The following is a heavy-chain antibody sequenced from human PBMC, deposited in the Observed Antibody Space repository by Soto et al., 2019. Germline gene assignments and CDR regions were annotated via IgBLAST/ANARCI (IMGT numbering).Heavy chain of an antibody. D-gene: IGHD2-15*01. V-gene: IGHV5-10-1*01. J-gene: IGHJ5*02. CDR2: IDPSDSYT. CDR1: GYSFTSYW. CDR3: ARRLGYCSGGSCYTWFDP. Sequence: RGESLKISCKGSGYSFTSYWISWVRQMPGKGLEWMGRIDPSDSYTNYSPSFQGHVTISADKSISTAYLQWSSLKASDTAMYYCARRLGYCSGGSCYTWFDPWGQGTLVTVS.